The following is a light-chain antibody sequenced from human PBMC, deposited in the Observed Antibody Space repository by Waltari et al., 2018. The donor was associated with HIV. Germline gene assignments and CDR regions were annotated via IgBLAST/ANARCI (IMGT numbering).Light chain of an antibody. CDR2: EVR. CDR3: SSYTSSSTLI. Sequence: QSALPHPASLSGSPGHSLTISFTGTCRPVVAYNSVSWYPHHPGQAPKLMIDEVRNRPSGVSNRFSGSKSGNTASLTISGLQAGDEADYYCSSYTSSSTLIFGGGTILTVL. CDR1: CRPVVAYNS. J-gene: IGLJ2*01. V-gene: IGLV2-14*01.